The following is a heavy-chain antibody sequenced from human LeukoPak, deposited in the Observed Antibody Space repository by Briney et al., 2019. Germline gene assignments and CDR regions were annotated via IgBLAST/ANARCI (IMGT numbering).Heavy chain of an antibody. Sequence: ASVKVSCKASGYTFTSYDINWVRQATGQGLEWMGWMNPNSGNTGYAQKFQGRVTMTRSTSISTAYMELSSLRSEDTAVYYCARDRGRLAEARDWCDPWGQGTLVTVSS. D-gene: IGHD6-13*01. J-gene: IGHJ5*02. V-gene: IGHV1-8*01. CDR3: ARDRGRLAEARDWCDP. CDR1: GYTFTSYD. CDR2: MNPNSGNT.